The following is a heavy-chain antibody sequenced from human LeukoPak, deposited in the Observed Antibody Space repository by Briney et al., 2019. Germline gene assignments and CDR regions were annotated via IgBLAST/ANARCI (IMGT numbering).Heavy chain of an antibody. V-gene: IGHV4-39*07. CDR3: ARDFDY. CDR1: GGSLSSGSYY. CDR2: SIYYSGSIYFSGSS. J-gene: IGHJ4*02. Sequence: PSETLSLTCTVSGGSLSSGSYYWGWIRQPPGKGLEWIGSIYYSGSIYFSGSSDYNPSLKSRVTISGDTSKNHFSLRLSSVTAADTAVYYCARDFDYWGQGTLVTVSS.